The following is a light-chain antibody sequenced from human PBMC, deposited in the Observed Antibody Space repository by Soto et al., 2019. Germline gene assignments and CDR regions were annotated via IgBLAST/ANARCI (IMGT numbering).Light chain of an antibody. J-gene: IGLJ2*01. CDR1: SSNIGSNT. Sequence: QSVLTQPPSASGTPGQRVTISCSGSSSNIGSNTVNWYQQLPGTAPKLLIYNHNQRPSGVPDRFSGSESGTSASLAISGLQSEDEADYYCAGWGDSLNSQVFGGGTKLTVL. CDR3: AGWGDSLNSQV. CDR2: NHN. V-gene: IGLV1-44*01.